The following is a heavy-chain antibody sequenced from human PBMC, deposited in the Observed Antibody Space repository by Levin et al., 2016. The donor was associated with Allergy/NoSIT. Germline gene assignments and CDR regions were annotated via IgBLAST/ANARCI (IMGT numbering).Heavy chain of an antibody. CDR3: ARSVDTAMVFLDY. J-gene: IGHJ4*02. Sequence: WIRQPPGKGLEWVSSISSSSSYIYYADSVKGRFTISRDNAKNSLYLQMNSLRAEDTAVYYCARSVDTAMVFLDYWGQGTLVTVSS. CDR2: ISSSSSYI. V-gene: IGHV3-21*01. D-gene: IGHD5-18*01.